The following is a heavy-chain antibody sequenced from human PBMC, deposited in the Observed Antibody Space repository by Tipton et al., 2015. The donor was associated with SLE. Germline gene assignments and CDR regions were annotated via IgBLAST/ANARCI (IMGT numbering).Heavy chain of an antibody. CDR1: GGSISSYY. V-gene: IGHV4-59*01. CDR3: AREEAARPGWYFDL. Sequence: TLSLTCTVSGGSISSYYWSCIRQPPGKGLEWIGYIYYSGSTNYNPSLKSRVTISVDTSKNQFSLKLSSVTAADTAVYYCAREEAARPGWYFDLWGRGTLVTVSS. CDR2: IYYSGST. D-gene: IGHD6-6*01. J-gene: IGHJ2*01.